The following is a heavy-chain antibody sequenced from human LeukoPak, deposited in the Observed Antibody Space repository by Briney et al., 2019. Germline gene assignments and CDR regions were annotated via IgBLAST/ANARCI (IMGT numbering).Heavy chain of an antibody. V-gene: IGHV1-3*02. Sequence: ASVKVSCKASGYTFTSYAMHWVRQAPGQRLEWMGWSNAGNGNTKYSQEFQGRVTITRDTSASTAYMELSSLGSEDMAVYYCARERDYDFWSGYYMAFDIWGQGTMVTVSS. CDR2: SNAGNGNT. CDR3: ARERDYDFWSGYYMAFDI. J-gene: IGHJ3*02. CDR1: GYTFTSYA. D-gene: IGHD3-3*01.